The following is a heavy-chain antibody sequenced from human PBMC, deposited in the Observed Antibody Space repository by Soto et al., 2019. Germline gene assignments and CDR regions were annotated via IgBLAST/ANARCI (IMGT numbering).Heavy chain of an antibody. CDR2: IIPIFGTA. CDR1: GGTFSSYA. D-gene: IGHD2-15*01. Sequence: GASVKVSCKASGGTFSSYAITWVRQAPGQGLEWMGGIIPIFGTANYAQKFQGRVTMTEDTSTDTAYMELSSLRSEDTAVYYCAIAGYCSGGSCPNWFEPWGQGTLVTVSS. CDR3: AIAGYCSGGSCPNWFEP. V-gene: IGHV1-69*06. J-gene: IGHJ5*02.